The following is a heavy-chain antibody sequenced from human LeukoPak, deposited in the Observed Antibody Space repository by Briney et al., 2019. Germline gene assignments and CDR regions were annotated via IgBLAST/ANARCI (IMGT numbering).Heavy chain of an antibody. CDR1: GFTFEDYG. Sequence: GGSLRLSCAASGFTFEDYGMSWVRQAPGKGLEWVANINQDGGEKNYVDSVKGRFTISRDNAKNSLFLQMNSLRAEDTAVYYCARDSAACRGCAFDLWGQGTVVTVSS. D-gene: IGHD3-10*01. CDR3: ARDSAACRGCAFDL. CDR2: INQDGGEK. J-gene: IGHJ3*01. V-gene: IGHV3-7*01.